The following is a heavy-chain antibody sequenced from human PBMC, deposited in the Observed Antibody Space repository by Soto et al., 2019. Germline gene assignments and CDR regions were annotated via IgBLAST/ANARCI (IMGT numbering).Heavy chain of an antibody. D-gene: IGHD2-15*01. CDR1: GGSISSYY. J-gene: IGHJ3*01. Sequence: SETLSLTCTVSGGSISSYYWSWIRQPPGKGLEWIGEINHSGSTNYNPSLKSRVTISVDTSKNQFSLKLSSVTAADTAVYYCARRANYCSGGSCYSFDHAFDFWGQGTMVTVSS. CDR2: INHSGST. V-gene: IGHV4-34*01. CDR3: ARRANYCSGGSCYSFDHAFDF.